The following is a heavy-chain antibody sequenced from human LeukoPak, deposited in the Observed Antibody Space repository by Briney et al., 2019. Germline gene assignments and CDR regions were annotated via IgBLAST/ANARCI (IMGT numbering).Heavy chain of an antibody. CDR2: IYTSGST. CDR1: GGSISSGNYY. Sequence: SQTLSLTCTVSGGSISSGNYYWSWIRQPAGKGLEWIVRIYTSGSTNYSPSLKSRVTISVDRSKNQFSLKLSSVTAADTAVYYCARWGVNYYDSSGQFDYWGQGTLVTVSS. V-gene: IGHV4-61*02. CDR3: ARWGVNYYDSSGQFDY. J-gene: IGHJ4*02. D-gene: IGHD3-22*01.